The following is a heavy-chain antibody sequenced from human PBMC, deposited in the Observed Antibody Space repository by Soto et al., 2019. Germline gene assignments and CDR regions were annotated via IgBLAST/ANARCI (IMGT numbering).Heavy chain of an antibody. Sequence: ASVKVSCKVSGYTLTELSMHWVRQAPGKGLEWMGGFDPEDGETIYAQKFQGRVTMTEDTSTDTAYMELSSLRSEDTAVYYCATDLPPGYSSGWYLWGQGTLVTVSS. V-gene: IGHV1-24*01. CDR1: GYTLTELS. CDR2: FDPEDGET. D-gene: IGHD6-19*01. CDR3: ATDLPPGYSSGWYL. J-gene: IGHJ4*02.